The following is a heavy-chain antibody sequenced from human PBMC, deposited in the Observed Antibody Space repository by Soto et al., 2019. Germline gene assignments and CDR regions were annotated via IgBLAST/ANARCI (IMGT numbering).Heavy chain of an antibody. Sequence: QEQLVQSGAEVKEPGASVKVACKATGYTFITYDISWVRQATGQGLEWMGWVNPDSGHAGYAQKFQGRVTMTSSASINTAYMELSSLRSEDTAVYYCARVGIRDCSSTSCYTGAFDIWGQGTMVTVSS. CDR3: ARVGIRDCSSTSCYTGAFDI. J-gene: IGHJ3*02. CDR1: GYTFITYD. CDR2: VNPDSGHA. V-gene: IGHV1-8*01. D-gene: IGHD2-2*02.